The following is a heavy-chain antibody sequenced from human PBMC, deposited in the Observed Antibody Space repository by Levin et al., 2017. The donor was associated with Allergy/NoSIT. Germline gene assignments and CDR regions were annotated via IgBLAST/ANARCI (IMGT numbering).Heavy chain of an antibody. D-gene: IGHD3-10*01. CDR2: ISYDGSNK. V-gene: IGHV3-30*18. J-gene: IGHJ4*02. CDR3: AKDPAARGYYDYFDY. Sequence: LSLTCAASGFTFSSYGMHWVRQAPGKGLEWVAVISYDGSNKYYADSVKGRFTISRDNSKNTLYLQMNSLRAEDTAVYYCAKDPAARGYYDYFDYWGQGTLVTVSS. CDR1: GFTFSSYG.